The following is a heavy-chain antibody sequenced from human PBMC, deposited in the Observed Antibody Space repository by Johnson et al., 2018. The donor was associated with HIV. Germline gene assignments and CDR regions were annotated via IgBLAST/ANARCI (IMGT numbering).Heavy chain of an antibody. V-gene: IGHV3-9*01. D-gene: IGHD3-10*01. CDR3: ARAGGYSGSGSAFDI. Sequence: VQLVESGGGLVQPGRSLRLSCAASGFTFDDYAMHWVRQAPGKGLEWVSGISWDSGSIGYADSVQGRFTISRDNAKNSLYLQMNSLRAEDTALYYCARAGGYSGSGSAFDIWGQGTMGTVSA. CDR2: ISWDSGSI. CDR1: GFTFDDYA. J-gene: IGHJ3*02.